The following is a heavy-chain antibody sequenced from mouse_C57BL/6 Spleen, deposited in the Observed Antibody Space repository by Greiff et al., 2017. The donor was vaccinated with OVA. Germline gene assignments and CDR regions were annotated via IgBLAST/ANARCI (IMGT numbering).Heavy chain of an antibody. Sequence: QVQLQQPGAELVKPGASVKLSCKASGYTFTSYWMQWVKQRPGQGLEWIGEIDPSDSYTNYNQKFKGKATLTVDTSSSTAYMQLSSLTSEDSAVYYCGAGLWPGDYWGQGTSVTVSS. CDR3: GAGLWPGDY. J-gene: IGHJ4*01. V-gene: IGHV1-50*01. D-gene: IGHD1-1*02. CDR1: GYTFTSYW. CDR2: IDPSDSYT.